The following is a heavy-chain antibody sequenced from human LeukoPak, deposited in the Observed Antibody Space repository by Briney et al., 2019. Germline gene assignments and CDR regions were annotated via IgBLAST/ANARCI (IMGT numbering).Heavy chain of an antibody. CDR1: GYTFTSYG. V-gene: IGHV1-18*01. CDR2: ISAYNGNT. Sequence: GASVKVSCKASGYTFTSYGISWVRQAPGQGLEWMGWISAYNGNTNYAQKLQGRVTMTTDTSTSTAYMELRGLRSDDTAVYYCARVWCSSTSCYSKSPRVELFFDYWGQGTLVTVSS. D-gene: IGHD2-2*01. J-gene: IGHJ4*02. CDR3: ARVWCSSTSCYSKSPRVELFFDY.